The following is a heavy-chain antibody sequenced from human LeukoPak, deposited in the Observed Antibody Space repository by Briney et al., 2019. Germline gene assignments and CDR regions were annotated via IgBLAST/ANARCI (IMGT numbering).Heavy chain of an antibody. D-gene: IGHD3-10*01. CDR1: GYTFTNYG. J-gene: IGHJ4*02. V-gene: IGHV1-18*01. CDR3: ARGGSGSSFTDY. Sequence: ASVNVSCKASGYTFTNYGISWVRQAPGQGLEWMGWISAYNGDTNYAQEFQGRVTMTTDTSTSTAYMELRNLRSDDTAVYFCARGGSGSSFTDYWGQGTLVTVSS. CDR2: ISAYNGDT.